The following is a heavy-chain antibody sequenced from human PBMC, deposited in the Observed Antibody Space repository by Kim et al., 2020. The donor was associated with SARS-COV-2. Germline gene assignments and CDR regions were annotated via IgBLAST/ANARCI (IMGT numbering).Heavy chain of an antibody. Sequence: SETLSLTCTVSGASISNYYWSWIRQPPGKGLERIASIHSSGITKYNPSLDSRVTMSIDTSKNQFSLRLSSVTAADTAVYYCARHPVGGWFDPWGQGTLVT. CDR3: ARHPVGGWFDP. CDR1: GASISNYY. J-gene: IGHJ5*02. D-gene: IGHD3-16*01. V-gene: IGHV4-59*08. CDR2: IHSSGIT.